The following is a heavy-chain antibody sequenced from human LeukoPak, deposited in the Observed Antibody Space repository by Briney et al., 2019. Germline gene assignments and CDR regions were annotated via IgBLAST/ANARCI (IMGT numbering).Heavy chain of an antibody. CDR2: IYYSGST. CDR1: GGSISSSSYY. CDR3: ARLSRTTVTTPHAGYFDY. Sequence: KPSETLSLTCTVSGGSISSSSYYWGWLRQPPGKGLEWIVSIYYSGSTYYNPSLKSRVTVSVDTSKNQFSLKLGSVTAADTAVYYCARLSRTTVTTPHAGYFDYWGQGTLVTVSS. J-gene: IGHJ4*02. V-gene: IGHV4-39*01. D-gene: IGHD4-17*01.